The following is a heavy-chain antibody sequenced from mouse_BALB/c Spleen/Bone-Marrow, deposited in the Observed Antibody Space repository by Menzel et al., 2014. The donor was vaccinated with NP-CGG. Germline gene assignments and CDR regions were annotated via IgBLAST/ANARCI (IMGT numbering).Heavy chain of an antibody. D-gene: IGHD4-1*01. CDR1: GYAFTNYL. CDR2: INPGSGAT. CDR3: ARRLTGTLYFDY. Sequence: VQLQQPGAELVRLGTSVKVSCKASGYAFTNYLIEWVKQRPGRGLEWIGVINPGSGATNYNENFKGKATLTADKSSSTPYMQLSSLTSDDSAVYFCARRLTGTLYFDYWGQGTTLTVSS. V-gene: IGHV1-54*03. J-gene: IGHJ2*01.